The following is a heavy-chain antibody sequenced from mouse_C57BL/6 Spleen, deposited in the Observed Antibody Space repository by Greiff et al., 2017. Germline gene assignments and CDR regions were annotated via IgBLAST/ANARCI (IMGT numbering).Heavy chain of an antibody. D-gene: IGHD1-1*01. CDR1: GYTFTSYW. J-gene: IGHJ4*01. CDR2: IDPSDSYT. V-gene: IGHV1-69*01. CDR3: ARWYYGSSNYYAMDY. Sequence: VKLQQPGAELVMPGASVKLSCKASGYTFTSYWMHWVKQRPGQGLEWIGEIDPSDSYTNYNQKFKGKSPLTVDKSSSTAYMQLSSLTSEDSAVYYCARWYYGSSNYYAMDYWGQGTSVTVSS.